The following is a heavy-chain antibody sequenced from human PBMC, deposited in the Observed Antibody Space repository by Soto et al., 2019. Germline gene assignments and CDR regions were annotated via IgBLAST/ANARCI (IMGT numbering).Heavy chain of an antibody. CDR3: AKDGNIAVAGLFDD. Sequence: GGSLRLSCAASGFTFSRSAMSWVRQAPGKGLEWVSAISGSSGSTYYADSVKGRVTISRDNSKNTLYLQMKGLRSEDTAVYYCAKDGNIAVAGLFDDWGQGTLVTVS. J-gene: IGHJ4*02. D-gene: IGHD6-19*01. CDR2: ISGSSGST. V-gene: IGHV3-23*01. CDR1: GFTFSRSA.